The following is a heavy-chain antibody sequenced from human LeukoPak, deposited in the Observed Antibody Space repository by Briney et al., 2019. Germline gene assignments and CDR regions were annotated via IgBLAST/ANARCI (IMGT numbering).Heavy chain of an antibody. CDR1: GGTFSSYA. D-gene: IGHD5-12*01. V-gene: IGHV1-69*13. CDR3: ARAGVSGYDPYYMDV. Sequence: GASVKVFCKASGGTFSSYAISWVRQAPGQGLERMGGIIPIFGTANYAQKFQGRVTITADESTSTAYMELSSLRSEDTAVYYRARAGVSGYDPYYMDVWGKGTTVTISS. CDR2: IIPIFGTA. J-gene: IGHJ6*03.